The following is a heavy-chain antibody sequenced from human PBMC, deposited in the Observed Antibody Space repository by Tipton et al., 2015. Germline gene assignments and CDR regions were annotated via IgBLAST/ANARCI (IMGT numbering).Heavy chain of an antibody. D-gene: IGHD3-22*01. CDR1: GDSISSSNW. CDR3: AREVWYNDSTGYDY. J-gene: IGHJ4*02. Sequence: TLSLTCSVSGDSISSSNWWSWVRQPPGKGLEWIGEIHHGGSTNYNPSLKSRVTMSVDTSKNPFSLHLSSVTAADTAVYYCAREVWYNDSTGYDYWGQGTLVTVSS. CDR2: IHHGGST. V-gene: IGHV4-4*02.